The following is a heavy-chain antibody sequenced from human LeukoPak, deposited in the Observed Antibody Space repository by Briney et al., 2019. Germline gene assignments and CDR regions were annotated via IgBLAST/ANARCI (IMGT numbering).Heavy chain of an antibody. Sequence: PETLSLTCTVSGGSISSSSYYWGWIRQPPGKGLEWIGTIYYSGSTYYNPSLKSRVTISVDTSKNQFSLKLSSVTAADTAVYYCARLSPYYGAYYFDYWGQGTLVTVSS. CDR1: GGSISSSSYY. J-gene: IGHJ4*02. V-gene: IGHV4-39*01. D-gene: IGHD4-17*01. CDR3: ARLSPYYGAYYFDY. CDR2: IYYSGST.